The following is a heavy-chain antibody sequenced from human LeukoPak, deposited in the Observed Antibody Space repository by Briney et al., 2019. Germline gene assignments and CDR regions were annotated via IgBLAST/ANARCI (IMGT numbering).Heavy chain of an antibody. V-gene: IGHV1-18*01. CDR2: ISAYNGNT. CDR1: GYTFTSYG. J-gene: IGHJ4*02. D-gene: IGHD3-22*01. Sequence: ASVKVSCKASGYTFTSYGISWVRQAPGQGLEWMGWISAYNGNTNYAQKLQGRVTMTTDTSTSTAYMELRSLRSDDTAVYYCARGGYSSGYYKPLYYFDYWGQGTLVTVSS. CDR3: ARGGYSSGYYKPLYYFDY.